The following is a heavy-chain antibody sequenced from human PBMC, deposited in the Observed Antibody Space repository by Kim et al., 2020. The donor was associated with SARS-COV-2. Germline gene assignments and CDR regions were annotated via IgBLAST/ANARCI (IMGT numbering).Heavy chain of an antibody. J-gene: IGHJ4*02. D-gene: IGHD6-6*01. Sequence: GGSLRLSCAASGFTFSSYSMNWVRQAPGKGLEWVSSISSSSSYIYYADSVKGRFTISRDNAKNSLYLQMNSLRAEDTAVYYCARDRDPSPFDYWGQGTLVTVSS. CDR1: GFTFSSYS. V-gene: IGHV3-21*01. CDR3: ARDRDPSPFDY. CDR2: ISSSSSYI.